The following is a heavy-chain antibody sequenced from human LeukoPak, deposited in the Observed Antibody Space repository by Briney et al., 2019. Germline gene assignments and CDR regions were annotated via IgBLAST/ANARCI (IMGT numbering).Heavy chain of an antibody. D-gene: IGHD3-10*01. J-gene: IGHJ4*02. CDR3: ARAKSSGSYYVFDY. CDR2: IYSGGST. V-gene: IGHV3-66*02. Sequence: PGGSLRLSCAASGFPVSSNYMSWVRQAPGKGLEWVSVIYSGGSTYYADSVKGRFTISRDNSKNTLYLQMNSLRAEDTAVYYCARAKSSGSYYVFDYWGQGTLVTVSS. CDR1: GFPVSSNY.